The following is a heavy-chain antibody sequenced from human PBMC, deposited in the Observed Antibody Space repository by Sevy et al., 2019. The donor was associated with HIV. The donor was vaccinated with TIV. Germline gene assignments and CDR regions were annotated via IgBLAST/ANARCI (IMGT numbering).Heavy chain of an antibody. CDR2: LKSDVYGGTV. D-gene: IGHD6-13*01. J-gene: IGHJ4*02. CDR3: TRWKAAQSIFDY. Sequence: GGPLRLSGTASGFTLGDYFMSWVRQAPGKGLEWVAFLKSDVYGGTVDHAASVRGRFVISRDDSKTIAYLQMNDLKTEDTGVYYCTRWKAAQSIFDYWGQGALVTVSS. CDR1: GFTLGDYF. V-gene: IGHV3-49*04.